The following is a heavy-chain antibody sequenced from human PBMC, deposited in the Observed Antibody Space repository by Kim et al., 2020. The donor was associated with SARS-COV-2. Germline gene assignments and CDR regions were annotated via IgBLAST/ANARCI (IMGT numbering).Heavy chain of an antibody. D-gene: IGHD3-10*01. Sequence: SETLSLTCTVSGGSISSYYWSWIRQPPGKGLQWIGDIFYDGSTNYNPSLKSRVTISIDTSKNQFSLKLSSVTAADTAVYYCARGEAGYYGSGRNFGMDVWGQGTTVTVSS. V-gene: IGHV4-59*08. CDR1: GGSISSYY. CDR3: ARGEAGYYGSGRNFGMDV. CDR2: IFYDGST. J-gene: IGHJ6*02.